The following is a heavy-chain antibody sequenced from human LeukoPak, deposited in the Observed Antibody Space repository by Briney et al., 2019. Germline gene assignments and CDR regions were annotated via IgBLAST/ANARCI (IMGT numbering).Heavy chain of an antibody. CDR3: ARALFSGGLWGIAAAGPNDAFDI. CDR1: GGSISSSTYY. Sequence: SETLSLTCTVSGGSISSSTYYWGWIRQPPGKGLEWIGTIYYSGTTYYNPSLKSRVTISVDTSKNQFSLKLSSVTAADTAVYYCARALFSGGLWGIAAAGPNDAFDIWGQGTMVTVSS. D-gene: IGHD6-13*01. CDR2: IYYSGTT. J-gene: IGHJ3*02. V-gene: IGHV4-39*07.